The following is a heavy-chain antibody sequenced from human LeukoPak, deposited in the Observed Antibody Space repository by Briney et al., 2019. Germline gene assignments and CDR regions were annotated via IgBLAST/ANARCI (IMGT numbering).Heavy chain of an antibody. CDR1: GGSISSYY. CDR2: IYYSGST. J-gene: IGHJ4*02. Sequence: SETLSLTCTVSGGSISSYYWSWIRQPPGKGLEWIGYIYYSGSTNCNPSLKSRVTISVDTSKNQFSLKLSSVTAADTAVYYCATTPRRDGYNSYYFDYWGQGTLVTVSS. V-gene: IGHV4-59*01. CDR3: ATTPRRDGYNSYYFDY. D-gene: IGHD5-24*01.